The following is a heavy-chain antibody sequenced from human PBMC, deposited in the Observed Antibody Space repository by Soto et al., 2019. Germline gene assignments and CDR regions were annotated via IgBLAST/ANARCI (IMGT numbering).Heavy chain of an antibody. D-gene: IGHD1-1*01. CDR2: INPNSGDT. CDR1: GYTFSDYY. V-gene: IGHV1-2*02. CDR3: AREPATAKPEGVDF. Sequence: ASVKVSCKASGYTFSDYYIHWVRQAPGQGLEWMGWINPNSGDTKYAPKFQGGVTMTRDTSITTAYMELSRLRSGDTAVYYCAREPATAKPEGVDFWGQGILVTVSS. J-gene: IGHJ4*02.